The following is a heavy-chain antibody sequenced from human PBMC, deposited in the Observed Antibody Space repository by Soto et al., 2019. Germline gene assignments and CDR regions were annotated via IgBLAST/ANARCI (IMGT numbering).Heavy chain of an antibody. Sequence: EVQLEESGGGLVQPGGSLRLSCEASGFSLSRNWMSWVRQVPGKGLEWVANIKQDESEKYYLDSVKGRFTISRDNARNSLYLQIDSLRAEDTAIYYCARNVEIPVAGTSGVCYAMDVWGQGTTVTVSS. V-gene: IGHV3-7*05. CDR3: ARNVEIPVAGTSGVCYAMDV. CDR1: GFSLSRNW. D-gene: IGHD6-19*01. J-gene: IGHJ6*02. CDR2: IKQDESEK.